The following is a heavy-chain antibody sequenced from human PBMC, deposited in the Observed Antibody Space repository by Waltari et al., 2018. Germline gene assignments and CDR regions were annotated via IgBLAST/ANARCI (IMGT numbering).Heavy chain of an antibody. V-gene: IGHV6-1*01. Sequence: QVQLQQSGPGLVKPSQTLSLTCAISGDSVSSNSAIWNWIRQSPSRGLEWLGRTYYRTKWYSDSAVSVKGRIIVNADTSKNQFSLQLDSVTPEDTAVYYCARGGSGNSAGRFEYWGQGTLVIVSS. CDR1: GDSVSSNSAI. J-gene: IGHJ4*02. CDR3: ARGGSGNSAGRFEY. D-gene: IGHD1-1*01. CDR2: TYYRTKWYS.